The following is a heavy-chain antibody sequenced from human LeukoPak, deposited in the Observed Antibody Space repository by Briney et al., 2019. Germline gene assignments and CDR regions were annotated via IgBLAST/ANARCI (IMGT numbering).Heavy chain of an antibody. CDR2: IYHSGST. D-gene: IGHD3-16*01. V-gene: IGHV4-30-2*01. CDR1: GGSISSGGYS. CDR3: ARSEPDTYVWGGLSDAFDI. Sequence: PSETLSLTCAVPGGSISSGGYSWSWIRQPPGKGLEWIGYIYHSGSTYYNPSLKSRVTISVDRSKNQFSLKLSSVTAADTAVYYCARSEPDTYVWGGLSDAFDIWGQGTMVTVSS. J-gene: IGHJ3*02.